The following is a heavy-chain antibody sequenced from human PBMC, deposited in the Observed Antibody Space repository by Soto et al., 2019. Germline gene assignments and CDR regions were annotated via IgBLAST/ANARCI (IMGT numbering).Heavy chain of an antibody. CDR3: ARYKTGPRRSWFDP. V-gene: IGHV1-69*13. Sequence: EASVKVSCKASGGTFSSYAISWVRQAPGQGLEWMGGIIPIFGTANYAQKFQGRVTITADESTSTAYMELSSLRSEDTAVYYCARYKTGPRRSWFDPWGQGTLVTVSS. D-gene: IGHD1-1*01. J-gene: IGHJ5*02. CDR1: GGTFSSYA. CDR2: IIPIFGTA.